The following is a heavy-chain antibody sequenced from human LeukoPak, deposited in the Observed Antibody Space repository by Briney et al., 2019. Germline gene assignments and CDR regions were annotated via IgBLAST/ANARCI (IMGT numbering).Heavy chain of an antibody. J-gene: IGHJ4*02. D-gene: IGHD2/OR15-2a*01. CDR2: ISGSGGST. V-gene: IGHV3-23*01. CDR3: AKDPLVNSQEYFDY. CDR1: GFTFSSYA. Sequence: GGSLRLSCAASGFTFSSYAMSWVRQAPGKRLEWVSAISGSGGSTYYAESVKGRFTISRDNSKNTLYLQMNSLRAEDTAVYYCAKDPLVNSQEYFDYWGQGTLVTVSS.